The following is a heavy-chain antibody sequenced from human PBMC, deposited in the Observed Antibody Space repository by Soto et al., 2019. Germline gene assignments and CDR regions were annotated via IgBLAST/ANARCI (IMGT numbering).Heavy chain of an antibody. CDR2: ISGSGGST. V-gene: IGHV3-23*01. CDR3: AKNPYYDILTGYYRMGDQKYYFDY. Sequence: GGSLRLSCAASGFTFSSYAMSWVRQAPGKGLEWVSAISGSGGSTYYADSVKGRFTISRDNSKNTLYLQMNSLRAEDRAVYYCAKNPYYDILTGYYRMGDQKYYFDYWGQGTLVTVSS. CDR1: GFTFSSYA. J-gene: IGHJ4*02. D-gene: IGHD3-9*01.